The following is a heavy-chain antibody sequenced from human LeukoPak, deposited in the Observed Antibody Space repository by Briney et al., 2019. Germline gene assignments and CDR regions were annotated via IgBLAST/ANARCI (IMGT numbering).Heavy chain of an antibody. CDR1: GGSISRYC. D-gene: IGHD3-3*01. J-gene: IGHJ4*02. Sequence: SETLSLTCTVSGGSISRYCWGWIRQPPGKGLGWIGYIYYSGSTNYNPSLKSRVTISVDTSKNQFSLKLSSVTAADTAVYYCARGYDFWSGSYYFDYWGQGTLVTVSS. CDR3: ARGYDFWSGSYYFDY. CDR2: IYYSGST. V-gene: IGHV4-59*08.